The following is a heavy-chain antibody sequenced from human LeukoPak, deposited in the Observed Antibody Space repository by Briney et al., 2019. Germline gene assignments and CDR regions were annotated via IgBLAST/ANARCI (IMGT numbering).Heavy chain of an antibody. V-gene: IGHV4-59*01. J-gene: IGHJ4*02. CDR2: IYHSGST. CDR3: ATVGNWATLDY. CDR1: GGSFSNYY. D-gene: IGHD3-16*01. Sequence: SETLSLTCTVSGGSFSNYYWTWIRQPPGKGLEWIGYIYHSGSTNYSPSLESRVTISVDTPRNQFSLRLSSVTAADTAVYYCATVGNWATLDYWGQGTLVTVSS.